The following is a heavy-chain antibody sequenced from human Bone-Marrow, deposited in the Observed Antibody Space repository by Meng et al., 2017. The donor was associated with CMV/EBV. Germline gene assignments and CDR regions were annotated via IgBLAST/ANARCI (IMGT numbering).Heavy chain of an antibody. CDR1: GFTFTSSA. Sequence: SVKVSCKASGFTFTSSAVQWVRQARGQRLEWIGWIVVGSGNTNYAQKFQERVTITRDMSTSTAYMELSSLRSEDTAVYYCARHADVVVPATLFDYWGQGTLVTVSS. D-gene: IGHD2-2*01. CDR3: ARHADVVVPATLFDY. J-gene: IGHJ4*02. V-gene: IGHV1-58*01. CDR2: IVVGSGNT.